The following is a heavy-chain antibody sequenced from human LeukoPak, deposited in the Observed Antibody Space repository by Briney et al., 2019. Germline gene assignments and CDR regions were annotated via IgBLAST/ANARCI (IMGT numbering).Heavy chain of an antibody. J-gene: IGHJ6*02. V-gene: IGHV3-49*04. D-gene: IGHD5-12*01. Sequence: GGSLRLSCETSDFTFGDYAMAWVRQAPGKGLEWVGLIRNEAFGGTTEYAASVAGRFSISRDNSKKTAYLQMSRLQAEDTAVYYCTRGGIVATIGYAMDVWGQGTTVTVAS. CDR1: DFTFGDYA. CDR3: TRGGIVATIGYAMDV. CDR2: IRNEAFGGTT.